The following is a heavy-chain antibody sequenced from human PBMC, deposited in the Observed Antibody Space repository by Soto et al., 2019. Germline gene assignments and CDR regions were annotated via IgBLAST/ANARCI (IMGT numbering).Heavy chain of an antibody. CDR2: IKQDGSEK. V-gene: IGHV3-7*01. CDR1: GFTFSSYW. D-gene: IGHD6-13*01. CDR3: ERDLESSSWYSFFDY. J-gene: IGHJ4*02. Sequence: PGGSLRLSCSASGFTFSSYWMSWVRQAPGKGLEWVANIKQDGSEKYYADSVKGRFTISRDNAKNSLYLQMNSLRAEDTDVYYCERDLESSSWYSFFDYWGQGTLVTVSS.